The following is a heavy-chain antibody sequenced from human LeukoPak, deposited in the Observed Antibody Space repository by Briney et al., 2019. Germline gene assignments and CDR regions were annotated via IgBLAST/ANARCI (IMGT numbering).Heavy chain of an antibody. CDR2: INDSGDIT. CDR1: GFTFNIYA. D-gene: IGHD3-10*01. V-gene: IGHV3-23*01. Sequence: GGSLRLSCAASGFTFNIYAMSWVRQAPGKGLEWVSSINDSGDITYYADSVKGRFTIAGDDSKNTVYLEMKSLTAEDTALYYCARGGWPFDFWGQGTLVTVSS. J-gene: IGHJ4*02. CDR3: ARGGWPFDF.